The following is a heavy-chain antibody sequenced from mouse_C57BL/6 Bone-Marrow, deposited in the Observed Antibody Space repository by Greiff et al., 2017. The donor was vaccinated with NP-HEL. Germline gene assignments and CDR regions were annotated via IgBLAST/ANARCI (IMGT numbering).Heavy chain of an antibody. Sequence: QVQLQQSGAELVKPGASVKLSCKASGYTFTEYTIHWVKQRSGQGLEWIGWFYPGSGSIKYNEKFKGKATLTADKSSSTAYMELRSLTSEDSAVYFCGTTVVDYFDYWGQGTTLTVSS. CDR2: FYPGSGSI. J-gene: IGHJ2*01. D-gene: IGHD1-1*01. CDR3: GTTVVDYFDY. V-gene: IGHV1-62-2*01. CDR1: GYTFTEYT.